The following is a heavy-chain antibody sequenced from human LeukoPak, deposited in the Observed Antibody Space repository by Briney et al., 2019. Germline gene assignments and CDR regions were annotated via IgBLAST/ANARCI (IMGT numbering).Heavy chain of an antibody. D-gene: IGHD3-10*01. CDR1: GFTFDDYA. J-gene: IGHJ4*02. CDR3: AKDRQYGSGSYNFDY. V-gene: IGHV3-9*01. CDR2: ISWNSGSI. Sequence: GGSLRLSCAASGFTFDDYAMHWVRQAPGKGLEWVSGISWNSGSIGYADSVKGRFTISRDNVKNSLYLQMNSLRAEDTALYYCAKDRQYGSGSYNFDYWGQGTLVTVSS.